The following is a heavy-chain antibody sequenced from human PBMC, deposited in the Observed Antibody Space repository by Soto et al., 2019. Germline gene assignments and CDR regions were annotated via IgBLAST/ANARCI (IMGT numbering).Heavy chain of an antibody. V-gene: IGHV4-31*03. D-gene: IGHD2-8*01. J-gene: IGHJ4*02. CDR3: VSQRTSVLTQAHFDY. CDR2: IDYRGRT. Sequence: SETLSLTCTVSGASINSGGFYWSWVRQFPGKGLEWIGYIDYRGRTFYNPSLKSRATISRDTSKNQLSLNLNSVTASDTAVYYCVSQRTSVLTQAHFDYWGPGALVTVSS. CDR1: GASINSGGFY.